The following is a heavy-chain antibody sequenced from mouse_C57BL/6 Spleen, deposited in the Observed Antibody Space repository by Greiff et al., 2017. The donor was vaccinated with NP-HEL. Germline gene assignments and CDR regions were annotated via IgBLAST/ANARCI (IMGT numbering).Heavy chain of an antibody. CDR3: ARSRNDYPFAY. CDR2: INPNNGGT. V-gene: IGHV1-26*01. D-gene: IGHD2-4*01. Sequence: VQLQQSGPELVKPGASVKISCKASGYTFTDYYMNWVKQSHGKSLEWIGDINPNNGGTSYNQKFKGKATLTVDKSSSTAYMELRSLTSEDSAVYYCARSRNDYPFAYWGQGTLVTVSA. J-gene: IGHJ3*01. CDR1: GYTFTDYY.